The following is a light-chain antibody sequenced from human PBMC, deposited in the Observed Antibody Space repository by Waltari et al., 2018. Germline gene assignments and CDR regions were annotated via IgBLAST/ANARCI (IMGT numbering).Light chain of an antibody. CDR2: KFS. CDR1: QSLVNSDGNTY. V-gene: IGKV2-30*01. CDR3: MQGTHWPRT. J-gene: IGKJ1*01. Sequence: DVVMTQSPLSLPVTLGQPASISCRSSQSLVNSDGNTYLNWFQQRPGQSPRRLIYKFSNRDSGVPDRFSGSGSGTDFTLEISRVEAEDVGVYYCMQGTHWPRTFGQGTKVEIK.